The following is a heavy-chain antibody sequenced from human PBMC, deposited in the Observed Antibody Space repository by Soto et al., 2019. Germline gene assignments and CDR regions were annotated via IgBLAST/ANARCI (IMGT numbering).Heavy chain of an antibody. J-gene: IGHJ4*02. CDR3: AKDLGAYYYDSSGYYYDY. Sequence: PGGSLRLSCAASGFTVSSYAMSWVRQAPGKGLEWVSAISGSGGSTYYADSVKGRFTISRDNSKNTLYLQMNSLRAEDTAVYYCAKDLGAYYYDSSGYYYDYWGQGTLVTVSS. V-gene: IGHV3-23*01. CDR1: GFTVSSYA. CDR2: ISGSGGST. D-gene: IGHD3-22*01.